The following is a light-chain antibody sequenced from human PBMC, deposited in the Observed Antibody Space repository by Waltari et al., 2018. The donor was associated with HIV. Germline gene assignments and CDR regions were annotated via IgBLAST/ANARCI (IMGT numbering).Light chain of an antibody. CDR2: DVS. CDR1: SSDVGGYNY. V-gene: IGLV2-11*01. CDR3: CSYAGSYTFWV. J-gene: IGLJ3*02. Sequence: QSALTQPRSVSGSPGQSVTTSCTGTSSDVGGYNYVSWYQQHPGKAPKLMIYDVSKRPSGVPDRFSGSKSGNTASLTISGLQAEDEADYYCCSYAGSYTFWVFGGGTKLTVL.